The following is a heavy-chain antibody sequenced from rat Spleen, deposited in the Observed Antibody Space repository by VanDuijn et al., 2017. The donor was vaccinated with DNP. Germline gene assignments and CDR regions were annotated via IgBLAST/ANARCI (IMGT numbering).Heavy chain of an antibody. J-gene: IGHJ3*01. CDR3: ARLATSLFTH. V-gene: IGHV5-29*01. D-gene: IGHD1-3*01. Sequence: EVQLVESGGGLVQPGRSLKLSCAASGFTFSNYDMAWVRQAPTKGLEWVATISYNGGTPYYRDSVKGRFTISRDNAQSTLYLQMDSLRSEDTATYYCARLATSLFTHWGQGTLVTVSS. CDR2: ISYNGGTP. CDR1: GFTFSNYD.